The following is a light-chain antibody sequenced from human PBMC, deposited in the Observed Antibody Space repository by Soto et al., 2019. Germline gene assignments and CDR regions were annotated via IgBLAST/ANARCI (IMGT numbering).Light chain of an antibody. Sequence: EIVMTQSPATLSVSPGERATLSCRASQSVSSNLAWYQQKPGQAPRLLIYGASTRATGIPARFSGSGSGTEFPLTISSLQSEDCAVYYCQQYNNWPRTFGQGTKVEI. CDR2: GAS. V-gene: IGKV3-15*01. CDR3: QQYNNWPRT. J-gene: IGKJ1*01. CDR1: QSVSSN.